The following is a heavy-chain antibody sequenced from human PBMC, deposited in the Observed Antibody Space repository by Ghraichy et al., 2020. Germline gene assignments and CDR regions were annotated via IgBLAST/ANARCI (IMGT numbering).Heavy chain of an antibody. V-gene: IGHV4-34*01. CDR3: ARGWNVVVRGVIFYYGMDV. CDR1: GGSFSGYY. J-gene: IGHJ6*02. D-gene: IGHD3-10*01. Sequence: SKTLSLTCAVYGGSFSGYYWSWIRQPPGKGLEWIGETNHSGSTNYNPSLKSRVTISVDTSKNQFSLKLSSVTAADTAVYYCARGWNVVVRGVIFYYGMDVWGQGTTVTVSS. CDR2: TNHSGST.